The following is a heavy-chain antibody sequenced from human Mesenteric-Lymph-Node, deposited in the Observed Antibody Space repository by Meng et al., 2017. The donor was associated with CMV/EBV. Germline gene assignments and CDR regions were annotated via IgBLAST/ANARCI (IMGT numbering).Heavy chain of an antibody. D-gene: IGHD3-3*01. V-gene: IGHV3-48*04. CDR2: ISSTSSSI. CDR1: GFTFRSYG. J-gene: IGHJ4*02. CDR3: ARGQPYYDFWSGRPQYYFDL. Sequence: GESLKISCAASGFTFRSYGLNWVRQAPGKGLEWVSYISSTSSSIYYADSVQGRFTISRDNAKNSLYLQMNSLTAEDTATYYCARGQPYYDFWSGRPQYYFDLWGRGTLVTVSS.